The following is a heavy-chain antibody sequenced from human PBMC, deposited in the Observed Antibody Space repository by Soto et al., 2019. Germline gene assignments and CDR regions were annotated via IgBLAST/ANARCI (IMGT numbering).Heavy chain of an antibody. CDR1: GFSLRISGVG. CDR3: AHSATVSDAFDI. J-gene: IGHJ3*02. CDR2: IYWDDDK. Sequence: QITLKESGPTMVKPTQTLTLTCTISGFSLRISGVGVGWIRQPPGKALEWLALIYWDDDKRYSPSLKSRLTITKDTSKNQVVLTMTNMDPVDTATYYCAHSATVSDAFDIWGQGTMVTVSS. V-gene: IGHV2-5*02. D-gene: IGHD2-15*01.